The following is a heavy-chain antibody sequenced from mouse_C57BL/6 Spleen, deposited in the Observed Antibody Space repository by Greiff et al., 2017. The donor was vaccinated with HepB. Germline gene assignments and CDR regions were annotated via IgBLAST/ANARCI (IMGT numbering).Heavy chain of an antibody. D-gene: IGHD2-2*01. CDR3: AALYYGYDTFAY. CDR2: IYPGSGST. J-gene: IGHJ3*01. CDR1: GYTFTSYW. Sequence: QVQLQQSGAELVKPGASVKMSCKASGYTFTSYWITWVKQRPGQGLEWIGDIYPGSGSTNYNEKFKSKATLTVDTSSSTAYMQLSSLTSEDSAVYYCAALYYGYDTFAYWGQGTLVTVSA. V-gene: IGHV1-55*01.